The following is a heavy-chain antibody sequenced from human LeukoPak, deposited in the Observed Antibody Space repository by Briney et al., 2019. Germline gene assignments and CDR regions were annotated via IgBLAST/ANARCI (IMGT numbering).Heavy chain of an antibody. CDR2: IRYDGSNK. Sequence: PGGSLRLSCAASGFTFSSYGMHWVRQAPGKGLEWVAFIRYDGSNKYYADSVKGRFTISRDNAKNSLYLQMNSLRAEDTAVYYCARNDDYSNYIDYWGQGTLVTVSS. CDR1: GFTFSSYG. J-gene: IGHJ4*02. V-gene: IGHV3-30*02. CDR3: ARNDDYSNYIDY. D-gene: IGHD4-11*01.